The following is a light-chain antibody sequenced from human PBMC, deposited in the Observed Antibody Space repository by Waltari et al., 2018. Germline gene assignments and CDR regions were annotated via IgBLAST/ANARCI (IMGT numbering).Light chain of an antibody. CDR3: EQYSNWPGT. CDR2: GAS. J-gene: IGKJ2*02. V-gene: IGKV3-15*01. Sequence: EIVMTPSPATLSVSPGERATLSCRASQSIAGNLAWYQQKPGQPPRLLIYGASTRATGFPARFSGSGSGTEFTLTISSLQSEDFAVYYCEQYSNWPGTFGQGTKLEIK. CDR1: QSIAGN.